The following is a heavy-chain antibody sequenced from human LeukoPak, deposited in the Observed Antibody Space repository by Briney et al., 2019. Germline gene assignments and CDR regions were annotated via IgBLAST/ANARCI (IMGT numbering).Heavy chain of an antibody. Sequence: GGSLRLSCAASGFTFSSYAMSWVRQAPGKGLEWVSAISGSGGSTYYADSVKGRFTISRDNSKNTLYLQMNSLRAEDTAVYYCAKPLTGGHYYYGMDVWGQGTTVTVSS. CDR3: AKPLTGGHYYYGMDV. D-gene: IGHD7-27*01. J-gene: IGHJ6*02. CDR1: GFTFSSYA. V-gene: IGHV3-23*01. CDR2: ISGSGGST.